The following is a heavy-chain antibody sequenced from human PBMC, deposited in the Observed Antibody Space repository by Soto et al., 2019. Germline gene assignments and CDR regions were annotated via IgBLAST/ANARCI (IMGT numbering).Heavy chain of an antibody. V-gene: IGHV4-59*11. J-gene: IGHJ4*02. CDR2: IYYSGST. D-gene: IGHD4-17*01. CDR3: ARRYGDAVDF. Sequence: SHTRAVSEGSIRNLNWWSWVRQPPGKGLEWIGYIYYSGSTNYNPSLKSRVTISVDTSKNQFSLKLSSVTAADTAVYYCARRYGDAVDFWGQGTLVTISS. CDR1: EGSIRNLNW.